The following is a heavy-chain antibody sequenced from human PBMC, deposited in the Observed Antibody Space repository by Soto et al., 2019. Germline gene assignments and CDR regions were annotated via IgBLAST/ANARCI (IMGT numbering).Heavy chain of an antibody. V-gene: IGHV1-3*01. Sequence: ASVKVSCKASGYTFTSYAMHWVRQAPGQRLEWMGWINAGNGNTKYSQKFQGRVTITRDTSASTAYMELSSLRSEDTAVYYCARGGEAAAAGPRDYYYYYGMDVWGQGTTVTV. D-gene: IGHD6-13*01. CDR1: GYTFTSYA. CDR2: INAGNGNT. J-gene: IGHJ6*02. CDR3: ARGGEAAAAGPRDYYYYYGMDV.